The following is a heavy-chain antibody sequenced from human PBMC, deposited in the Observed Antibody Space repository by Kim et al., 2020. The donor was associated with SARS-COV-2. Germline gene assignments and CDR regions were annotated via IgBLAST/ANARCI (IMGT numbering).Heavy chain of an antibody. V-gene: IGHV1-18*01. J-gene: IGHJ2*01. CDR3: ARDPQSAYCGGDCYSSWYFDL. CDR1: GYTFTSYG. D-gene: IGHD2-21*02. CDR2: ISAYNGNT. Sequence: ASVKVSCKASGYTFTSYGISWVRQAPGQGLEWMGWISAYNGNTNYAQKLQGRVTMTTDTSTSTAYMELRSLRSDDTAVYYLARDPQSAYCGGDCYSSWYFDLWGRGTLVTVSS.